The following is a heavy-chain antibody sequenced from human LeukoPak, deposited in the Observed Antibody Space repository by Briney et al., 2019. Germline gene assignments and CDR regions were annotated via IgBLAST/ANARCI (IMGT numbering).Heavy chain of an antibody. D-gene: IGHD2-21*02. J-gene: IGHJ4*02. CDR1: GFTFSSYA. CDR2: MYTGGGR. CDR3: TRGQSYCGADCYSD. Sequence: GGSLRLSCAASGFTFSSYAMTWVRQPPGKGLEWVSVMYTGGGRYYGDSVKGRFTISRDNSKNTVFLQMNSLRVEDTALYYCTRGQSYCGADCYSDWGQGTLVTVSS. V-gene: IGHV3-66*01.